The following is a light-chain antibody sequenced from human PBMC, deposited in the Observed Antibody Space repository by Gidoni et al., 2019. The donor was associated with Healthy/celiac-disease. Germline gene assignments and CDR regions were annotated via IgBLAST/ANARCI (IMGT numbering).Light chain of an antibody. CDR3: QQYYNTPIT. CDR1: QSVLYISHNKNY. J-gene: IGKJ5*01. Sequence: DIVMTQSLDSLAVSLGERATINCKSSQSVLYISHNKNYLAWYQQKPGQRPKLLIYWASTRESGVPDRFSGSGSGTDFTLTISSLQAGDVAVYYCQQYYNTPITFGQGTRLEIK. V-gene: IGKV4-1*01. CDR2: WAS.